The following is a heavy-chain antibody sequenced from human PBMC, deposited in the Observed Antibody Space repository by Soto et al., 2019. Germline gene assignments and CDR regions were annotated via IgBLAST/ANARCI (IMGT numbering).Heavy chain of an antibody. J-gene: IGHJ4*02. CDR3: ARGHSTSGYDS. V-gene: IGHV4-34*01. Sequence: PSESLSLACPVYGASFSVYYGGWIRQSPGKGLEWIGEIHHSGSTHYNLSLKSRLNFSIDESQSQFYMMLTSVTAADTALYFCARGHSTSGYDSWGQGSLVTVSS. CDR1: GASFSVYY. D-gene: IGHD6-6*01. CDR2: IHHSGST.